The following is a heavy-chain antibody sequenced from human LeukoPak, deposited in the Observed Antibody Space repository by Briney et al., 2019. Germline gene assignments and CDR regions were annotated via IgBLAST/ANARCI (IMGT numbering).Heavy chain of an antibody. Sequence: GGSLRLSCAASGFTFSSYSMNWVRQAPGKGLEWVSSISSSSSYIYYADSVKGRFTISRDNAKNSLYLQMNSLRAEDTAVYYCATDRGWRTGGYYLYYFEYWGPGTLVTVSS. CDR1: GFTFSSYS. D-gene: IGHD2-8*02. V-gene: IGHV3-21*01. J-gene: IGHJ4*02. CDR2: ISSSSSYI. CDR3: ATDRGWRTGGYYLYYFEY.